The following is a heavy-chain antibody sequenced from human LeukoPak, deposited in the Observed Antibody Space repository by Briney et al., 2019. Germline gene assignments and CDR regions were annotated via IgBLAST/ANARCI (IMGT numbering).Heavy chain of an antibody. Sequence: GRSLRLSCAASEFTFSSYGMHWVRQAPGKGLEWVAVIWYDGSNKYYADSVKGRFTISRDNSKNTLYLQMNSLRAEDTAVYYCAKSGYSYGSILYYFDYWGQGTLVTVSS. J-gene: IGHJ4*02. CDR2: IWYDGSNK. D-gene: IGHD5-18*01. CDR3: AKSGYSYGSILYYFDY. V-gene: IGHV3-33*06. CDR1: EFTFSSYG.